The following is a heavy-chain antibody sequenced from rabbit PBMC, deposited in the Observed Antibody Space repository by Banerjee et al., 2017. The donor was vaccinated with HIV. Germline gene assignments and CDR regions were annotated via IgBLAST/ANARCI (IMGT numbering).Heavy chain of an antibody. CDR1: GFSFSNKYV. V-gene: IGHV1S45*01. CDR3: ARDRGVMPAFKL. Sequence: QEHLEESGGDLVKPGRSLTLTCTASGFSFSNKYVMCWVRQAPGKGLEWIACINTSSGNTVYATWAKGRFTISKTSWTTVTLQMTSLTAADTATYFCARDRGVMPAFKLWGPGTLVTVS. CDR2: INTSSGNT. J-gene: IGHJ4*01.